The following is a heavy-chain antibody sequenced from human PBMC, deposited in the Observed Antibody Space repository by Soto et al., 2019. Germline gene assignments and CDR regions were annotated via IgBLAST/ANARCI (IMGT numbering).Heavy chain of an antibody. Sequence: SETLSLTCAVSGGSISSSNWWSWVRQPPGKGLEWIGEIYHSGSTNYNPSLKSRVTISVDKSKNQFSLKLSSVTAADTAVYYCAREGITMVPGVIIRNWFDPWGQGTLVTVSS. V-gene: IGHV4-4*02. CDR3: AREGITMVPGVIIRNWFDP. D-gene: IGHD3-10*01. CDR2: IYHSGST. J-gene: IGHJ5*02. CDR1: GGSISSSNW.